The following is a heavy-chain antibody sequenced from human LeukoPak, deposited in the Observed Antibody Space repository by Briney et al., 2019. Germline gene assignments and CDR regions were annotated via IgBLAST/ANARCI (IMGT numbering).Heavy chain of an antibody. Sequence: GGSLRLSCAASGFTFSSYWMSWVRQAPGKGLEWVSVISGSGGNTYYADSVKGRFTISRDNSKNTLYLQMNSLRVEDTAVYYCAKSRSGNYYRSLGDWGQGTLVTVSS. CDR3: AKSRSGNYYRSLGD. D-gene: IGHD3-10*01. J-gene: IGHJ4*02. CDR2: ISGSGGNT. CDR1: GFTFSSYW. V-gene: IGHV3-23*01.